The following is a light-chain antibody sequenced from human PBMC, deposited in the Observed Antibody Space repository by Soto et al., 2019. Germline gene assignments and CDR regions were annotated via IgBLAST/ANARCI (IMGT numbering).Light chain of an antibody. CDR1: QSLSSSY. V-gene: IGKV3-20*01. J-gene: IGKJ2*01. CDR2: GAS. Sequence: EIVLTQSPGTLSLSPGERATLSCRASQSLSSSYLVWYQQKPGQAPSVLFYGASSRATGIPDRFSGSGSGTDFTLTINRLEPEYFAVYYCQQYGISPPYTFGQGTKLEI. CDR3: QQYGISPPYT.